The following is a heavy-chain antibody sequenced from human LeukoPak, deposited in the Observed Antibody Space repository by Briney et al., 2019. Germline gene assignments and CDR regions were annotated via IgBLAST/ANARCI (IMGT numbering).Heavy chain of an antibody. D-gene: IGHD2-21*01. Sequence: GGSLRLSCAASGVTFSNAWMSWVRQAPGKGLEWVGRIKSKTHGGTTDYAAPVRGRFIISRDDSRNTVYLQMNSLKTEDTGVYYCTTSRIAGIDFWGQGTLVTVSS. CDR1: GVTFSNAW. CDR2: IKSKTHGGTT. CDR3: TTSRIAGIDF. V-gene: IGHV3-15*01. J-gene: IGHJ4*02.